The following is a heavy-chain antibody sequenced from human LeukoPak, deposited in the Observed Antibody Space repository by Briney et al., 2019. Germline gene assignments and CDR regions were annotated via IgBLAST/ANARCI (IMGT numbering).Heavy chain of an antibody. Sequence: GASVTVSCTASGYTFTGYYMHWVRQAPGQGLEWMGWINPNSGGTNYAQKFQGRVTMTRDTSITTPYMELSRLSSDDTAVYYCARHPGKVTNDWYFDLWGRGTLVTVSS. D-gene: IGHD4-23*01. CDR3: ARHPGKVTNDWYFDL. CDR1: GYTFTGYY. CDR2: INPNSGGT. J-gene: IGHJ2*01. V-gene: IGHV1-2*02.